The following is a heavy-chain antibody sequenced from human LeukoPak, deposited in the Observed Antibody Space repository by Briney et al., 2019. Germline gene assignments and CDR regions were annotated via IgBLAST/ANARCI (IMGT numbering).Heavy chain of an antibody. Sequence: GGSLRLSCAASGFTFDDYGMSWVRQAPGKGLEWVSGINWNGGSTGYADSVKGRFTISRDNAKNSLYLQMNSLRAEDTALYHCARARGGDFQLTGELDYWGQGTLVTVSS. CDR1: GFTFDDYG. CDR3: ARARGGDFQLTGELDY. D-gene: IGHD7-27*01. CDR2: INWNGGST. J-gene: IGHJ4*02. V-gene: IGHV3-20*01.